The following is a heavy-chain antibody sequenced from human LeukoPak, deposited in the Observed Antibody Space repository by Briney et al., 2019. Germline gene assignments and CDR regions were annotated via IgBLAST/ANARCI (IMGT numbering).Heavy chain of an antibody. CDR3: AKPRTPDYYDSSGHFDY. Sequence: GGSLRLSCAASGFTFSSYDMSWVRQAPGKGLEWVSTISGSGSSTNYADSVKGRFTISRDNSKNTLYLQMNSLRAEDTAVYYCAKPRTPDYYDSSGHFDYWGQGTLVTVS. CDR1: GFTFSSYD. CDR2: ISGSGSST. V-gene: IGHV3-23*01. J-gene: IGHJ4*02. D-gene: IGHD3-22*01.